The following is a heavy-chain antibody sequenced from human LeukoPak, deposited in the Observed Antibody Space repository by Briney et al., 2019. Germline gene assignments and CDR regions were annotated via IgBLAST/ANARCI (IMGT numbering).Heavy chain of an antibody. Sequence: GASVKVSCKVSGYTLTELSMHWVRQAPGKGLEWMGGFDPEDGETIYAQKFQGRVTITADESTSTAYLELSSLTSEDTAVYYCARVVLGRRWLQTSYYYGMDVWGQGTTVTVSS. J-gene: IGHJ6*02. V-gene: IGHV1-24*01. CDR3: ARVVLGRRWLQTSYYYGMDV. CDR1: GYTLTELS. CDR2: FDPEDGET. D-gene: IGHD5-24*01.